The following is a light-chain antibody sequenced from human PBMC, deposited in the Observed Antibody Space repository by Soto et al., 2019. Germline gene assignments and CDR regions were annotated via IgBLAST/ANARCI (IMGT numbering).Light chain of an antibody. CDR2: DVS. CDR1: SSDVGRYNY. CDR3: CSYAGSPYV. V-gene: IGLV2-11*01. Sequence: QSALTQPRSVSGSPGQSVTISCTGTSSDVGRYNYVSWYQHHPGKAPKLMIYDVSTRPSGVPDRFSGSKSGTTASLTISGLHAEDEADYYCCSYAGSPYVFGTGTKLTVL. J-gene: IGLJ1*01.